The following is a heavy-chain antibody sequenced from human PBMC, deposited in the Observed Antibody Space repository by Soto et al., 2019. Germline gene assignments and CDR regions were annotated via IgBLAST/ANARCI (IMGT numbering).Heavy chain of an antibody. CDR3: ARDCETDSSSFCD. Sequence: EVQVVESGGGLVQPGGSLRLSCAASGFTFSSYWMSWVRQAPWKGLEWVANIKQDGSEKYYVDSVKGRFTISRDNAKNSLYLQMNSLRAEDTAVYYCARDCETDSSSFCDWGQGTLVTVSS. D-gene: IGHD6-6*01. CDR1: GFTFSSYW. V-gene: IGHV3-7*01. CDR2: IKQDGSEK. J-gene: IGHJ4*02.